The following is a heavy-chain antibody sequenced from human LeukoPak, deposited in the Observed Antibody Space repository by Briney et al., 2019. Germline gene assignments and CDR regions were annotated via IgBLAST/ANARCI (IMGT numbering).Heavy chain of an antibody. D-gene: IGHD1-26*01. CDR1: GYTFTGYY. CDR3: ARTRPTWEGWGFDY. J-gene: IGHJ4*02. CDR2: INPNSGGT. V-gene: IGHV1-2*02. Sequence: ASVKVSCKASGYTFTGYYMHWVRQAPGQGLEWMGWINPNSGGTNYAQNLQGRVTMTTDTSTTTAYMDLRSLRFDDTAVYYCARTRPTWEGWGFDYWGQGTLVTVSS.